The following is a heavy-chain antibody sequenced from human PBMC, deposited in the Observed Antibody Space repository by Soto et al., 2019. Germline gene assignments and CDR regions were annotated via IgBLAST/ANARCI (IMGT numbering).Heavy chain of an antibody. CDR3: ARFPTVTSFDY. CDR2: TTHSGRT. J-gene: IGHJ4*02. D-gene: IGHD4-17*01. CDR1: GGSFNDHY. V-gene: IGHV4-34*01. Sequence: SETLSLTCAVYGGSFNDHYWTWIRQPPGKGLEWIGETTHSGRTTYTPSLKSRLSILVDTSKNQFSLELSSVTAADTAVYYCARFPTVTSFDYWGQGTLVTVSS.